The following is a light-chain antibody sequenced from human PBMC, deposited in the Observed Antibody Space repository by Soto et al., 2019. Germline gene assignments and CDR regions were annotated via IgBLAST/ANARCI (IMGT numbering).Light chain of an antibody. CDR3: QQYNNWPPT. Sequence: EIVMTQSPATLSVSPGERATLSCRASQSVSSNLAWYQQKPGQAPRLLIHGASTRATGIPARFSGSGSGTEFTLTISSLQPEDFAVYYCQQYNNWPPTFGQGTKV. V-gene: IGKV3-15*01. J-gene: IGKJ1*01. CDR2: GAS. CDR1: QSVSSN.